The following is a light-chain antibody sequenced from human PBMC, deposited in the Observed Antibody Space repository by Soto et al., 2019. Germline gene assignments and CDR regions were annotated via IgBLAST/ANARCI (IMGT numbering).Light chain of an antibody. CDR3: QQSDSFPWT. CDR2: AAS. CDR1: RDISTW. V-gene: IGKV1-12*01. J-gene: IGKJ5*01. Sequence: DIPMTQSPSSVSASVGDRVTITCRASRDISTWLAWYQQKPGTAPKLLIYAASSLQSGVPSRFSGSGSGTDFTLTISNLQPEDFATYYCQQSDSFPWTFGQGTRLDIK.